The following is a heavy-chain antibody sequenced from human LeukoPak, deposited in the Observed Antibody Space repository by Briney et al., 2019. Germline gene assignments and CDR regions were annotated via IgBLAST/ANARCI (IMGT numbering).Heavy chain of an antibody. CDR3: AGPYSYGYGY. J-gene: IGHJ4*02. V-gene: IGHV3-23*01. Sequence: GGSLRLSCAASGLTFRSYAMSWVRQAPGKGLQWVSSISGSGGTFYADSVKGRFTISRDNSKNTLYLQMNSLRAEDTAVYYCAGPYSYGYGYWGQGTLVTVSS. CDR2: ISGSGGT. CDR1: GLTFRSYA. D-gene: IGHD5-18*01.